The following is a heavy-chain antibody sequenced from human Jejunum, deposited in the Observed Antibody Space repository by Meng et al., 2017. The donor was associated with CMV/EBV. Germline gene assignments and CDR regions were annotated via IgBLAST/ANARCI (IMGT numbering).Heavy chain of an antibody. V-gene: IGHV4-39*07. Sequence: SISSREYYWGWFRPSPGKGLEWLGSIYYSGATYNNPSLTGRVTISLDTPKNQFSLSLGSVSAADTAFYYCARAIKEGHGAWAFDIWGQGTLGTVSS. J-gene: IGHJ3*02. CDR1: SISSREYY. CDR2: IYYSGAT. CDR3: ARAIKEGHGAWAFDI. D-gene: IGHD4-17*01.